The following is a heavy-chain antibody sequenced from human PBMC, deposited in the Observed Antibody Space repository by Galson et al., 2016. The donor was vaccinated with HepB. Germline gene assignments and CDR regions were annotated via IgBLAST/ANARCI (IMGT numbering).Heavy chain of an antibody. CDR1: GFSLSDCY. Sequence: SLRLSCAGYGFSLSDCYMTWIRQAPGKGLEWISYIGSTKYYADSVKGRFTVSRDNAKNSLYLQMDSLRADDTAVYYCVGGWELELPFDYWGQGPLVTVSS. J-gene: IGHJ4*02. V-gene: IGHV3-11*01. CDR2: IGSTK. D-gene: IGHD1-26*01. CDR3: VGGWELELPFDY.